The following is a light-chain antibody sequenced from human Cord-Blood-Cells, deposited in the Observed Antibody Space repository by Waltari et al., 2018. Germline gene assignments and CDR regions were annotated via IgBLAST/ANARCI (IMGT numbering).Light chain of an antibody. J-gene: IGKJ1*01. Sequence: IVMPQSPASLAVSLGERDTINCKSSQSVLYSSNNKNYLAWYQQKPGQPPKLLIYWASTRESGVPDRFSGSGSGTDFTLTISSLQAEDVAVYYCQQYYSTPWTFGQGTKVEIK. CDR1: QSVLYSSNNKNY. CDR3: QQYYSTPWT. V-gene: IGKV4-1*01. CDR2: WAS.